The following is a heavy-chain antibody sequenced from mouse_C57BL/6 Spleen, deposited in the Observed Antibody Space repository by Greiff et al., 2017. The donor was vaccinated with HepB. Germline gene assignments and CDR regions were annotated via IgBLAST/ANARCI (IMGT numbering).Heavy chain of an antibody. Sequence: VQLQQSGPELVKPGASVKISCKASGYTFTDYYMNWVKQSHGKSLEWIGDINPNNGGTSYNQKFKGKATLTVDKSSSTAYMELRSLTSEDSAVYYCASSYDGYHLAYWGQGTLVTVSA. CDR3: ASSYDGYHLAY. J-gene: IGHJ3*01. CDR1: GYTFTDYY. D-gene: IGHD2-3*01. V-gene: IGHV1-26*01. CDR2: INPNNGGT.